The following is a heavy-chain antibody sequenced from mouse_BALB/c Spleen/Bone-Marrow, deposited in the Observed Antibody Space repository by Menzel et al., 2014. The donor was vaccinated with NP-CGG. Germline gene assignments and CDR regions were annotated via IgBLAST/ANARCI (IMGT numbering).Heavy chain of an antibody. Sequence: EVQVVESGGVLVQPGGSLKLSCAASGFTFSSYTVSWVRQTPEKRLEWVAYISNGGGSTYYPDTVKGRFTISRDNAKNTLYLQMSSLKSEDTAMYYCARQLGLRWAMDYWGQGTSVTVSS. CDR3: ARQLGLRWAMDY. CDR1: GFTFSSYT. J-gene: IGHJ4*01. D-gene: IGHD3-1*01. V-gene: IGHV5-12-2*01. CDR2: ISNGGGST.